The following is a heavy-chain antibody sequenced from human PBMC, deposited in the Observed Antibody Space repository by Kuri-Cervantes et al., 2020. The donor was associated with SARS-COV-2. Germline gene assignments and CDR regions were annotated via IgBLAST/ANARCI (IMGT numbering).Heavy chain of an antibody. CDR1: GFTFSSYW. CDR3: ARWGVYYFDY. J-gene: IGHJ4*02. Sequence: GESLKISCAASGFTFSSYWMSWVRQAPGKGLEWVANIKQDGSEKYYVDSVKGRFTISRDNAKNSLYLQMNSLRAEDTAAYYCARWGVYYFDYWGQGTLVTVSS. CDR2: IKQDGSEK. V-gene: IGHV3-7*01. D-gene: IGHD3-16*01.